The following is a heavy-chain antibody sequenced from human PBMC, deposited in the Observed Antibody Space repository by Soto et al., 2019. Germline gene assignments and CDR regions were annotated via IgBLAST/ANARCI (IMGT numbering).Heavy chain of an antibody. V-gene: IGHV3-53*01. CDR3: ARDGRGYSYGPNAFDI. CDR2: IYSGDST. D-gene: IGHD5-12*01. Sequence: LRLSCAASGFTVSNNYMSWVRQAPGKGLEWVSVIYSGDSTYYADSVTGRFTISRDNSKNTLYLQMNSLRAEDTAVYYCARDGRGYSYGPNAFDIWGQGTMVTV. J-gene: IGHJ3*02. CDR1: GFTVSNNY.